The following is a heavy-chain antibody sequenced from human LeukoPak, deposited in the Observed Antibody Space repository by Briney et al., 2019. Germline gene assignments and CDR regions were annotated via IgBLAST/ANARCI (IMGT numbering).Heavy chain of an antibody. D-gene: IGHD3-22*01. V-gene: IGHV1-69*01. CDR2: IIPIFGTA. Sequence: SVKVSCKASGGTFSSYAISWVRQAPGQGLEWMGGIIPIFGTANCAQKFQGRVTITADESTSTAYMELSSLRSEDTAVYYCARGRYRGLVVIESYFDYWGQGTLVTVSS. J-gene: IGHJ4*02. CDR1: GGTFSSYA. CDR3: ARGRYRGLVVIESYFDY.